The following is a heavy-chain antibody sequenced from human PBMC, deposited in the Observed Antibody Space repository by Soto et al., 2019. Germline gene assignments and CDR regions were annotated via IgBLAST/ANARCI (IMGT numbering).Heavy chain of an antibody. J-gene: IGHJ4*02. CDR3: ATDFWSCYYTEPY. CDR1: GFTFSSYT. V-gene: IGHV3-21*01. Sequence: GGSLRLSCAASGFTFSSYTMNWVRQAPGKGLEWVSSISRSSRPGSTYIYYAGSVKGRFTISRDNAKNSLYLQMNSLRAEDTAVYYCATDFWSCYYTEPYWGQGTLVPTSS. D-gene: IGHD3-3*01. CDR2: ISRSSRPGSTYI.